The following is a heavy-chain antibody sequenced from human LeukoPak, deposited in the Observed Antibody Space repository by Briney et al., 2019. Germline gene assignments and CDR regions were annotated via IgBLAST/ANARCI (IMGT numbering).Heavy chain of an antibody. D-gene: IGHD3-22*01. J-gene: IGHJ6*02. CDR2: INPSGGST. V-gene: IGHV1-46*01. CDR1: GYTFTSYY. CDR3: ARDHYYDGPGYYYYGMDV. Sequence: ASVKVTCKASGYTFTSYYMHWVRQAPGQGLEWMGIINPSGGSTSYAQKFQGRVTMTRDTSTSTVYMELSSLRSEDTAVYYCARDHYYDGPGYYYYGMDVWGQGTTVTVSS.